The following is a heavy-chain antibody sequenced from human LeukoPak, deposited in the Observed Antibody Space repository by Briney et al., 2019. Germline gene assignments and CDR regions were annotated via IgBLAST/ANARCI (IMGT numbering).Heavy chain of an antibody. V-gene: IGHV3-48*04. D-gene: IGHD4-17*01. CDR1: GFTFSTYT. CDR3: ARDFDYGDYIDF. CDR2: ISSGGITI. J-gene: IGHJ4*02. Sequence: RGSLRLSCAASGFTFSTYTFNWVRQAPGNGLEWLSYISSGGITIFYADSVKGRFTISRDNAKNSLYLHMNSLKAEDTAVYYCARDFDYGDYIDFWGQGTLVTVSS.